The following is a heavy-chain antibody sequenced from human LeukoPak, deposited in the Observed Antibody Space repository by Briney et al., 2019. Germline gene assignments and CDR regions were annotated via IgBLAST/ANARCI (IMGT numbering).Heavy chain of an antibody. CDR1: GFTFSSYA. J-gene: IGHJ3*02. CDR2: ISYDGSNK. Sequence: PGGSLRLSCAASGFTFSSYAMHWVRQAPGKGLEWVAVISYDGSNKYYADSVKGRFTISRDNSKNTLYLQMNSLRAEDTAVYYCAKEARAFGVVIGAFDIWGQGTMVTVSS. V-gene: IGHV3-30-3*01. D-gene: IGHD3-3*01. CDR3: AKEARAFGVVIGAFDI.